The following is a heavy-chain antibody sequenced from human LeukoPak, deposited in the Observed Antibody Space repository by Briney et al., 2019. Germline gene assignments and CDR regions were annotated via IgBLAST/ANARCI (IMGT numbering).Heavy chain of an antibody. CDR1: GFTFSSYS. D-gene: IGHD3-10*01. CDR2: ISSSSSYI. Sequence: GGSLRLSCAASGFTFSSYSMNWVRQAPGKGLEWVSSISSSSSYIYYADSVKGRFTITRDNAKNSLYLQMNSLRAEDTAVYYCASGLLWFAELSRAEYFQHWGQGTLVTVSS. J-gene: IGHJ1*01. CDR3: ASGLLWFAELSRAEYFQH. V-gene: IGHV3-21*01.